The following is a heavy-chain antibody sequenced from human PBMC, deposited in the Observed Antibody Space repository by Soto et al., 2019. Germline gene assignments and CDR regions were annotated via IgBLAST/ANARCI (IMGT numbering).Heavy chain of an antibody. CDR1: GFTFHDFA. V-gene: IGHV3-9*01. D-gene: IGHD1-20*01. CDR2: ISWNSGSR. Sequence: VQLVESGGGLVQPGKSLRISCAASGFTFHDFAMHLVRQAPGKGLEWVSGISWNSGSRGYADSVNGRVTISRDNAMNSLYLQMNSLRAEDTALYYCAKDKGYNWNDVAAFDIWGQGTMVTVSS. J-gene: IGHJ3*02. CDR3: AKDKGYNWNDVAAFDI.